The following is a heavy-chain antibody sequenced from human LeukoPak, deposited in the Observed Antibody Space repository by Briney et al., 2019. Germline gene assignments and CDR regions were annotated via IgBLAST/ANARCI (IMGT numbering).Heavy chain of an antibody. D-gene: IGHD3-22*01. V-gene: IGHV3-21*01. J-gene: IGHJ4*02. CDR1: GFTFSSYS. CDR2: ISTTSSYI. CDR3: ARGDYYDSSGYYYEAY. Sequence: GGSLRLSCAASGFTFSSYSMNWVRQAPGKGLEWVSSISTTSSYIYYADSVKGRFTISRDNAKNSLYLQINSLRAEDTAVYYCARGDYYDSSGYYYEAYWGQGTLVTVSS.